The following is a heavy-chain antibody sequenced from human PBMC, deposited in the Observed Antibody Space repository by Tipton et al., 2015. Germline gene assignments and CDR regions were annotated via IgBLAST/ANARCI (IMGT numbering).Heavy chain of an antibody. J-gene: IGHJ6*01. CDR1: GGSVSSGSYY. V-gene: IGHV4-61*01. CDR3: ARDLERGMDV. D-gene: IGHD1-1*01. Sequence: TLSLTCTVSGGSVSSGSYYWSWIRQPPGKGLERIGYISFSDTTHYNPSLKSRITISLNTSKNQFSLKMSSVTAADTAVYFCARDLERGMDVWGQATTVTVST. CDR2: ISFSDTT.